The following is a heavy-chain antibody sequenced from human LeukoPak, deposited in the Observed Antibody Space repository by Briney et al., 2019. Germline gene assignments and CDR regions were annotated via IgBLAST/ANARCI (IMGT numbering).Heavy chain of an antibody. CDR1: GGSFSGYY. J-gene: IGHJ5*02. Sequence: SEALSLTCAVYGGSFSGYYWSWIRQPPGKGLEWIGEINHSGSTNYNPSLKSRVTISVDTSKNQFSLKLSSVTAADTAVYYCARGIVVVVAATQGNWFDPWGQGTLVTVSS. CDR3: ARGIVVVVAATQGNWFDP. D-gene: IGHD2-15*01. V-gene: IGHV4-34*01. CDR2: INHSGST.